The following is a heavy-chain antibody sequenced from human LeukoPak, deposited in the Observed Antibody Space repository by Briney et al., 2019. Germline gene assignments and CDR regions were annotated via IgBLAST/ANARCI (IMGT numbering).Heavy chain of an antibody. Sequence: KASETLSLTCTVSGGSISSGSYYWSWIRQPAGKGLEWIGRIYTSGSTNYNPSLKSRVTISVDTSKNQFSLKLSSVTAADTAVYYCARHLSPRDAFDIWGQGTMVTVSS. V-gene: IGHV4-61*02. CDR3: ARHLSPRDAFDI. J-gene: IGHJ3*02. CDR2: IYTSGST. CDR1: GGSISSGSYY.